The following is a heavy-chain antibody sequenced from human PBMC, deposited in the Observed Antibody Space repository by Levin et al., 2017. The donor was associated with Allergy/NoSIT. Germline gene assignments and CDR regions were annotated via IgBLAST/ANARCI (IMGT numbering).Heavy chain of an antibody. V-gene: IGHV4-34*01. CDR3: ARGGGIVVVIFFDY. CDR1: GGSFSGYY. D-gene: IGHD3-22*01. Sequence: SETLSLTCAVYGGSFSGYYWSWIRQPPGKGLEWIGEINHSGSTNYNPSLKSRVTISVDTSKNQFSLKLSSVTAADTAVYYCARGGGIVVVIFFDYWGQGTLVTVSS. CDR2: INHSGST. J-gene: IGHJ4*02.